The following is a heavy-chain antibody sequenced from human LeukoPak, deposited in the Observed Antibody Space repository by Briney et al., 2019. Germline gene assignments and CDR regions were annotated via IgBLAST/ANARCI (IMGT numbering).Heavy chain of an antibody. V-gene: IGHV4-59*01. CDR1: GGSISSYY. D-gene: IGHD2-2*01. CDR2: IYYSGST. CDR3: ARGGYGSSSHNWFDP. Sequence: PSETLSLTCTGSGGSISSYYWSWIRQPPGKGLEWIGYIYYSGSTNYNPSLKSRVTISVDTSKNQFSLKLSSVTAADTAVYYCARGGYGSSSHNWFDPWGQGTLVTVSS. J-gene: IGHJ5*02.